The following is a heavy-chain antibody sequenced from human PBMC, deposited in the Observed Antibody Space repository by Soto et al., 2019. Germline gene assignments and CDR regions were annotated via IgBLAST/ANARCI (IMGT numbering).Heavy chain of an antibody. V-gene: IGHV3-30*18. Sequence: PGGSLSLSCAASGFTFSGYGMNWVRQAPGKGLEWVAIIYYDGSNKYYADSVKGRFTISRDNSKNTLYLQMNSLIPEDTAVYYCAKTGSWEWFGLSDAFDVWGQGTMVTVSS. D-gene: IGHD3-10*01. CDR2: IYYDGSNK. J-gene: IGHJ3*01. CDR3: AKTGSWEWFGLSDAFDV. CDR1: GFTFSGYG.